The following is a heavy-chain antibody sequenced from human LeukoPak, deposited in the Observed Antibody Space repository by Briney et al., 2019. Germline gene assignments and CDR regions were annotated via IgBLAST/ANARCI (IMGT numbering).Heavy chain of an antibody. J-gene: IGHJ4*02. CDR1: GFPFNNAW. V-gene: IGHV3-15*01. D-gene: IGHD6-19*01. Sequence: GGSLRLSCAASGFPFNNAWMSWVRQAPGKGLEWVGRIKSRTDGGTTDYVASVKGRFTISRDDSKNTVYLQMNSLKTEDTAVYYCAPHSSACVLDYWGQGTLVTVSS. CDR2: IKSRTDGGTT. CDR3: APHSSACVLDY.